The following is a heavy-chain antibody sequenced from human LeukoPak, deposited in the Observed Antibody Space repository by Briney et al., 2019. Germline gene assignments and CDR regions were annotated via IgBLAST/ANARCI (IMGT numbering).Heavy chain of an antibody. CDR3: ARENYGGNSGRGWYFDL. J-gene: IGHJ2*01. Sequence: SETLPLTCTVSGGSISSYYWSWIRQPPGKGLEWIGYIYYSGSTNYNPSLKSRVTVSVDTSKNQFSLKLSSVTAADTAVYYCARENYGGNSGRGWYFDLWGRGTLVTVSS. D-gene: IGHD4-23*01. V-gene: IGHV4-59*01. CDR2: IYYSGST. CDR1: GGSISSYY.